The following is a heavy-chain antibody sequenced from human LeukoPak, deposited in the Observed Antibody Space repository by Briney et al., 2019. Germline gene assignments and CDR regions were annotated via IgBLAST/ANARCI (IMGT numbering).Heavy chain of an antibody. CDR2: ISSSSRTT. J-gene: IGHJ3*02. CDR3: AREISIVGAKSAFDI. CDR1: GFTFSSYS. Sequence: GGSLRLSCAASGFTFSSYSMNWVRQAPGKGLEWVSYISSSSRTTYYADSVKGRFTISRDNAKNSLYLQMNSLRAEDTAVYYCAREISIVGAKSAFDIWGQGTMVTVSS. D-gene: IGHD1-26*01. V-gene: IGHV3-48*04.